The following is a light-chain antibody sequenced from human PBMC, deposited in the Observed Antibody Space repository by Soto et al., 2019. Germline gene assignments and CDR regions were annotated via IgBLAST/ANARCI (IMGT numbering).Light chain of an antibody. Sequence: DIPMTQSPSSLSASVGDRVTITCRASQSISSYLNWYQQKPGKAPKLLIYAASSLQCGVPSRFSGSGSGTDFTLTISCLQPEDFATYYCQQSYRTPPMYTFGQGTKLEIK. CDR2: AAS. J-gene: IGKJ2*01. CDR1: QSISSY. V-gene: IGKV1-39*01. CDR3: QQSYRTPPMYT.